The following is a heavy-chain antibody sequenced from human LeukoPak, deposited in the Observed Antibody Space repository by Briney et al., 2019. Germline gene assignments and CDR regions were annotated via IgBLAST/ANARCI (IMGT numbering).Heavy chain of an antibody. CDR3: AREMDYSIDY. J-gene: IGHJ4*02. D-gene: IGHD4-11*01. V-gene: IGHV3-21*01. CDR2: ISSSSSYI. Sequence: TGGSLRLSCAASGFTFSSYSMNWVRQAPGKGLEWVSSISSSSSYIYYADSVKGRFTTSRDNAKKSLYLQMNSLSAEDTAVYYCAREMDYSIDYWGQGTLVTVSS. CDR1: GFTFSSYS.